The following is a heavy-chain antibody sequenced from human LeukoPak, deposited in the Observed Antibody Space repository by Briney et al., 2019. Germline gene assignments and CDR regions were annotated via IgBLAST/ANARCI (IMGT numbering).Heavy chain of an antibody. D-gene: IGHD1-26*01. J-gene: IGHJ4*02. Sequence: GGSLRLSCAASGFSFSTYGMTWVRQAPGKGLDWVSAISGSATTIYYADSVKGRFTISRDNSKNTLDLQMNSLRAEDTAVYYCARRLEYSGSKGVFDYWGQGTLVTVSS. CDR1: GFSFSTYG. CDR2: ISGSATTI. CDR3: ARRLEYSGSKGVFDY. V-gene: IGHV3-23*01.